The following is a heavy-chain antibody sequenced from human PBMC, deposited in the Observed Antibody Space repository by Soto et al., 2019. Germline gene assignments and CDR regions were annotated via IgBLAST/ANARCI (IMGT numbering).Heavy chain of an antibody. J-gene: IGHJ4*02. Sequence: SETLSLTCTVSGGSISSGGYYWSWIRQHPGKGLEWIGYIYYSGSTYYNPSPKSRVTISVDTSKNQFSLKLSSVTAADTAVYYCARSVRGYSYGFDYWGQGTLVTVSS. CDR2: IYYSGST. CDR1: GGSISSGGYY. V-gene: IGHV4-31*03. CDR3: ARSVRGYSYGFDY. D-gene: IGHD5-18*01.